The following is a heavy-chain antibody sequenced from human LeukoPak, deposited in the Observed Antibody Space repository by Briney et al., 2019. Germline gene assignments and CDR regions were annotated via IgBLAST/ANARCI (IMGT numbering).Heavy chain of an antibody. CDR2: ISAYNGNT. CDR1: GYTFTSYG. V-gene: IGHV1-18*01. D-gene: IGHD3-10*01. J-gene: IGHJ5*02. Sequence: GASVKVSCKASGYTFTSYGISWVRQAPGQGLEWMGWISAYNGNTNYAQKLQGRVTITTDTSTSTAYMELRSLRSDDTAVYYCARDQITMVRGVIIDNWFDPWGQGTLVTVSS. CDR3: ARDQITMVRGVIIDNWFDP.